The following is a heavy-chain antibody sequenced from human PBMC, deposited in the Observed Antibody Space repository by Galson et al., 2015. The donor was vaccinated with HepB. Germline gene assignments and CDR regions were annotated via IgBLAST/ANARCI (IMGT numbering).Heavy chain of an antibody. D-gene: IGHD1-26*01. CDR2: IIPIFGTA. Sequence: SVKVSCKASGGTFSRYAISWVRQAPGQGLEWMGGIIPIFGTANYAQKFQGRVTITADESTSTAYMELSSLRSEDTAVYYCARDRGGTLRGFDYWGQGTLVTVSS. CDR1: GGTFSRYA. J-gene: IGHJ4*02. CDR3: ARDRGGTLRGFDY. V-gene: IGHV1-69*13.